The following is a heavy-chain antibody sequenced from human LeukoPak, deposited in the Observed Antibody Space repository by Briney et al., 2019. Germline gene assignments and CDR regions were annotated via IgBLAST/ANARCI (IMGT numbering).Heavy chain of an antibody. Sequence: SGTLSLTCTVSGGAICSYYWSWIRQPPGKGREWSGEIYYSGSTNYNPSLKSRVTISVDTSKNQFSLKLSSVTAADTAVYYCARHASCSGGSCQVGYWGQGTLVTVSS. CDR2: IYYSGST. V-gene: IGHV4-59*08. CDR1: GGAICSYY. J-gene: IGHJ4*02. CDR3: ARHASCSGGSCQVGY. D-gene: IGHD2-15*01.